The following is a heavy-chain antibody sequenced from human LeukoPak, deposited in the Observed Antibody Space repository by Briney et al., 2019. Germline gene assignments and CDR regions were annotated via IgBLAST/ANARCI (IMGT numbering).Heavy chain of an antibody. CDR1: GYTFTVYY. CDR2: INPNSGGT. Sequence: GASVRVSCEAPGYTFTVYYMHWVRQAPGQGLEWMGWINPNSGGTNYAQKFQGRVTMTRDTSISTAYMELSRLRSDDTAVYYCARDPNDYGDSEADYWGQGTLVTVSS. J-gene: IGHJ4*02. V-gene: IGHV1-2*02. D-gene: IGHD4-17*01. CDR3: ARDPNDYGDSEADY.